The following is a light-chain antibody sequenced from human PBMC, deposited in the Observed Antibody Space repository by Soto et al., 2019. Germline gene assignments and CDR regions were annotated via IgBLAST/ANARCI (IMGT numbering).Light chain of an antibody. CDR1: SGDVGSYNL. CDR3: CSYAGNSTYV. Sequence: QSALTQPASVSGSRGQSITISCTGTSGDVGSYNLVSWHQQHPGKAPKLMISEVSKRPSGVSNRFSGSKSGNTASLTISGLQAGDEADYYCCSYAGNSTYVFGTGTKVTVL. J-gene: IGLJ1*01. V-gene: IGLV2-23*02. CDR2: EVS.